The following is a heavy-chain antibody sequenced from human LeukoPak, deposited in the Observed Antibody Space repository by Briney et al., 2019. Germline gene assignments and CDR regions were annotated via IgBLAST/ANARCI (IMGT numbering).Heavy chain of an antibody. CDR1: GFTVSSYY. D-gene: IGHD6-19*01. J-gene: IGHJ6*02. V-gene: IGHV4-59*02. CDR3: ARDRKVAGTRYYYYGMDV. Sequence: GSLRLSCAASGFTVSSYYWSWIRQPPGKGLEWIGYIYYSGSTNYNPSLKSRVTISVDTSKNQFSLKLSSVTAADTAVYYCARDRKVAGTRYYYYGMDVWGQGTTVTVSS. CDR2: IYYSGST.